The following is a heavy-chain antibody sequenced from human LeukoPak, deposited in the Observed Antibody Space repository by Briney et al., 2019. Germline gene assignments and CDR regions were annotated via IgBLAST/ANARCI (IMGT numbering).Heavy chain of an antibody. J-gene: IGHJ4*02. D-gene: IGHD6-13*01. CDR2: IYYSGST. CDR1: GGSISSSSYY. Sequence: SETLSLTCTVSGGSISSSSYYWGWIRQPPGKGLEWIGSIYYSGSTYYNPSLKSRVTISVDTSKNQFSLKLSSVTAADTAVYYCARDISRIAAAGPRDWGQGTLVTVSS. CDR3: ARDISRIAAAGPRD. V-gene: IGHV4-39*07.